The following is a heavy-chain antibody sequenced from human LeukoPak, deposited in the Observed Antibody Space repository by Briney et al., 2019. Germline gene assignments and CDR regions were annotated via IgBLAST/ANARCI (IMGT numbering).Heavy chain of an antibody. CDR3: ARGPPGLRYFDWMSGSGDAFDI. Sequence: GGSPRLSCAAPGFTLRNYEMNWVRPAPGKGLEWVLYINSSGSTIYYADSVKGRFTISRDNAKNSLYLQMNSLRAEDTAVYYCARGPPGLRYFDWMSGSGDAFDIWGQGTMVTVSS. V-gene: IGHV3-48*03. D-gene: IGHD3-9*01. CDR1: GFTLRNYE. J-gene: IGHJ3*02. CDR2: INSSGSTI.